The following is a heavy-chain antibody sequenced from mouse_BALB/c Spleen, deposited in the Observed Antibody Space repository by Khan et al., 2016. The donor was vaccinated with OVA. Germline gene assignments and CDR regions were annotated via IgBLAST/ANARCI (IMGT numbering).Heavy chain of an antibody. Sequence: EVKLLESGGGLVQPGGSLKLSCAASGFDFSRYWMSWVRQAPGKGLEWIGEINPDSSAINYTPSLKDKFIISRDNAKNTLYLQMSKVRSEDTALYYCARGLRLTWFAYWGQGTLVTVSA. J-gene: IGHJ3*01. D-gene: IGHD1-2*01. V-gene: IGHV4-1*02. CDR3: ARGLRLTWFAY. CDR1: GFDFSRYW. CDR2: INPDSSAI.